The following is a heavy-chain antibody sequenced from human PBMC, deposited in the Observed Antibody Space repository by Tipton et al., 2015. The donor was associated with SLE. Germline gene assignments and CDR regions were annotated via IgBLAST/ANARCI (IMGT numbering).Heavy chain of an antibody. CDR1: GGSIISNNW. CDR3: ARQLGWGDPFAFDY. Sequence: TLSLTCAVSGGSIISNNWWSWVRQPPGKGLEWIGRVYHTGSTNYNPPLKSRVTISMDKSNNEFSLKQTSVTAADTAIYYCARQLGWGDPFAFDYWGQGTLVTVSS. CDR2: VYHTGST. J-gene: IGHJ4*02. V-gene: IGHV4-4*02. D-gene: IGHD2-21*02.